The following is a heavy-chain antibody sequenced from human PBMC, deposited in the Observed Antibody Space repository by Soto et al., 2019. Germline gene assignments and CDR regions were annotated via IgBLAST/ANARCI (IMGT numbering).Heavy chain of an antibody. CDR3: ARDDASSSRARAFAI. Sequence: QVQLVQSGAEVKKPGASVKVSCKASGYTFTNYGISWVRQAPGQGLEWMGWIGPYDDNTNFAQNLQGRVTMTTDTSTSTADMEMRSLSSADTAVSYCARDDASSSRARAFAIWGQGTLVTVSS. CDR2: IGPYDDNT. CDR1: GYTFTNYG. V-gene: IGHV1-18*01. D-gene: IGHD6-13*01. J-gene: IGHJ3*02.